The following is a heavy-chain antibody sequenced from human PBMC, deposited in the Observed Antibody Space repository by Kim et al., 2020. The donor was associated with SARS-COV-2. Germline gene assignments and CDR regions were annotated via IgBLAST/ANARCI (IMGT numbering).Heavy chain of an antibody. CDR3: ARAPILYFDY. J-gene: IGHJ4*02. Sequence: SETLSLTCTVSGASITSAGYYWNWIRQHPGKGLEWIGYIYNGETTLYNPSLRSRASISGDTSKNQFSLTLSSVTAADTAVYYCARAPILYFDYWGQGALVTVSS. V-gene: IGHV4-31*03. CDR1: GASITSAGYY. CDR2: IYNGETT.